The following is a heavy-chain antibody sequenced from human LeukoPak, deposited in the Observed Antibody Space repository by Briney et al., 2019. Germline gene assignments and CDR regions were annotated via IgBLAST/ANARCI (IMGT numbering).Heavy chain of an antibody. CDR2: MNPNSGNT. CDR1: GYTFTSYD. CDR3: ARIYCSSTSCYYYYYYGMDV. D-gene: IGHD2-2*01. J-gene: IGHJ6*02. V-gene: IGHV1-8*01. Sequence: GASVKVSCKASGYTFTSYDINWVRQATGQGFEWMGWMNPNSGNTGYAQKFQGRVTMTRNTSISTAYMELSSLRSEDTAVYYCARIYCSSTSCYYYYYYGMDVWGQGTTVTVSS.